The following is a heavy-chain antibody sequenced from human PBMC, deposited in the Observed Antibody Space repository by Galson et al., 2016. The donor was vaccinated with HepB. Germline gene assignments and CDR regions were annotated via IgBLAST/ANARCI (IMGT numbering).Heavy chain of an antibody. V-gene: IGHV3-53*01. CDR1: GFSVSSNY. D-gene: IGHD1-26*01. Sequence: SLRLSCAASGFSVSSNYLNWVRQAPGKGLEWVSLIYSAGSTYYADSVQGRFIISRDNSKNTLYLQMNSLRVEDTAVYYCAKGYSSLRRFFDYWGRGILVTVSS. CDR2: IYSAGST. CDR3: AKGYSSLRRFFDY. J-gene: IGHJ4*02.